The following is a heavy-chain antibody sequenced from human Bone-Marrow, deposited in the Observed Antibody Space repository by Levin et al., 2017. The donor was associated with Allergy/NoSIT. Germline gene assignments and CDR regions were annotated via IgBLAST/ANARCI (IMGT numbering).Heavy chain of an antibody. CDR1: GITFNQYS. V-gene: IGHV1-69*01. CDR3: ARDGGIVDISMGTYHYSGLDF. D-gene: IGHD3-22*01. CDR2: IIPVFGTT. Sequence: KISCKASGITFNQYSFNWVRQAPGRGLEWMGGIIPVFGTTEYAQTFQGRVTITADESTSTVYLELRSLRPEDTAVYFCARDGGIVDISMGTYHYSGLDFWGQGSPVTVSS. J-gene: IGHJ6*02.